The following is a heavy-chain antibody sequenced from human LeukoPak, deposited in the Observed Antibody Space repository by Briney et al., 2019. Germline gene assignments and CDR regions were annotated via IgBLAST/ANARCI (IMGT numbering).Heavy chain of an antibody. CDR3: EWRGYFDY. Sequence: GGSLSLFCAASGLTFSSYAMQWVRQAAGKGLEWVAVISYDGSNKYYADSVKGRFTISRDNSKHTLYLQMNSLRAEDTAVYYCEWRGYFDYWGQGTLVTVSS. V-gene: IGHV3-30*04. J-gene: IGHJ4*02. D-gene: IGHD5-12*01. CDR2: ISYDGSNK. CDR1: GLTFSSYA.